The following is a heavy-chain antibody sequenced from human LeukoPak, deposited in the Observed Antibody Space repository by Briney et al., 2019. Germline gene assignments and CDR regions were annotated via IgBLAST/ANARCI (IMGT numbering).Heavy chain of an antibody. CDR2: INWNGGST. D-gene: IGHD3-16*01. CDR3: ARARGSTSLGQGNDAFDI. Sequence: PGGSLRLSCAASGFSFDDYGMTWVRQAPGKGLEWVSGINWNGGSTGYADSVKGRFTISRDNAKNSLYLQMNSLRAEDTALYHCARARGSTSLGQGNDAFDIWGQGTMVTVSS. CDR1: GFSFDDYG. J-gene: IGHJ3*02. V-gene: IGHV3-20*01.